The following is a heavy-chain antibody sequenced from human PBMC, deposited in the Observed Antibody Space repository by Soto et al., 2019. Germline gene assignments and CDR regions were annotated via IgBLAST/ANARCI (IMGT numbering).Heavy chain of an antibody. CDR2: ISAYNGNT. V-gene: IGHV1-18*01. CDR1: GYTITSYG. Sequence: KNPPASVKVSCKASGYTITSYGISWVRQAPGQGLEWMGWISAYNGNTNYAQKLQGRVTMTTDPSTSTAYMELRSLRSDDTAVYYCARHGIMITFGGVIPLSPWGQGTPVTVSS. J-gene: IGHJ5*02. D-gene: IGHD3-16*02. CDR3: ARHGIMITFGGVIPLSP.